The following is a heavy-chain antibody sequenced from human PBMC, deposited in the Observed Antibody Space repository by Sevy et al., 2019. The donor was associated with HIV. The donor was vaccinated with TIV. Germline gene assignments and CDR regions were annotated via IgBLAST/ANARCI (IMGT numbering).Heavy chain of an antibody. J-gene: IGHJ4*02. V-gene: IGHV3-33*01. D-gene: IGHD4-17*01. CDR3: ARDLEFYDYGDYGPAFMPDY. CDR1: GFTFSTYG. Sequence: GGSLRLSCAASGFTFSTYGMHWVRQAPGKGLEWVAVIWFDGSNTYYADTEKGRFTISRDIAKNTLHLQMNSLRAEDTAVYYCARDLEFYDYGDYGPAFMPDYWGQGTLVTVSS. CDR2: IWFDGSNT.